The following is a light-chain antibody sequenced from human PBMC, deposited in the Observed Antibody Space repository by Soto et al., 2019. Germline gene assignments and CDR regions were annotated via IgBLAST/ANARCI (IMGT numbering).Light chain of an antibody. V-gene: IGLV1-40*01. CDR3: QTYDSSLSGRV. CDR1: NSNIGAGYD. CDR2: SDN. J-gene: IGLJ2*01. Sequence: QSVLTQAPSVSGAPGQRVTISCTVSNSNIGAGYDVMWYQQVPGTAPKLVIYSDNRRPSGVPDRFSGSKSGTSASLAITGLQAEDEADYYCQTYDSSLSGRVFGGGTQLTVL.